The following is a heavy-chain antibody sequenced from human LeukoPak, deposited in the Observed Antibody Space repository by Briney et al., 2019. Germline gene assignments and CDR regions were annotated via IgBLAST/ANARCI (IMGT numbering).Heavy chain of an antibody. CDR1: GLTFQNYA. CDR3: ARGPSRRGLRSSADY. Sequence: GGSLRLSCAASGLTFQNYAMSWVRQAPGKGLEWVSAISGSGDRTYYADSVKGRFSISRDNSKNVMFLQMHSLRAEDTAVYLCARGPSRRGLRSSADYWAREPWSPSPQ. CDR2: ISGSGDRT. V-gene: IGHV3-23*01. J-gene: IGHJ4*02. D-gene: IGHD6-13*01.